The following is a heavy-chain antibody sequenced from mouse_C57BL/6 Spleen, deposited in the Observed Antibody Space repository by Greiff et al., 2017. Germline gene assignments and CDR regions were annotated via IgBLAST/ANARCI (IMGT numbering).Heavy chain of an antibody. CDR2: IYPGDGDT. V-gene: IGHV1-82*01. J-gene: IGHJ3*01. CDR3: ALYDYEGFAY. D-gene: IGHD2-4*01. CDR1: GYAFSSSW. Sequence: VQLQQSGPELVQPGASVKISCKASGYAFSSSWMNWVKQRPGKGLEWIGRIYPGDGDTNYNGKFKGKATLTADKSSSTAYMQLSSLTSEDSAVYFCALYDYEGFAYWGQGALVTVSA.